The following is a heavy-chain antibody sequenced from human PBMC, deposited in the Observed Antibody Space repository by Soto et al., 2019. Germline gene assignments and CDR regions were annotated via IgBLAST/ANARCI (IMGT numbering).Heavy chain of an antibody. D-gene: IGHD6-13*01. Sequence: PGGSLRLSCAASGFTVSSNYMSWVRQAPGKGLEWVSVIYSGGSTYYADSVKGRFTISRDSSKNTLYLQMNSLRAEDTAVYYCARDGQLDDYYYYGMDVWGQGTTVTVSS. CDR3: ARDGQLDDYYYYGMDV. J-gene: IGHJ6*02. CDR1: GFTVSSNY. CDR2: IYSGGST. V-gene: IGHV3-53*01.